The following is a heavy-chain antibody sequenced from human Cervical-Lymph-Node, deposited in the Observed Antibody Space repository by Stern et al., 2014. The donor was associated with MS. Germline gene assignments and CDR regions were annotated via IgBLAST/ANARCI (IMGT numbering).Heavy chain of an antibody. D-gene: IGHD2-21*02. CDR3: ARHGDTSFVY. V-gene: IGHV4-59*08. Sequence: DQLVESGPGLVQPSETLSLTCTVSGGSISNYYWSWIRQPPGKGLEWIGYIYYIGTTNSNPSLKSRVIISVDTSKNQFSLRLSSVSVADTAVYYCARHGDTSFVYWGQGTLVTISS. CDR1: GGSISNYY. CDR2: IYYIGTT. J-gene: IGHJ4*02.